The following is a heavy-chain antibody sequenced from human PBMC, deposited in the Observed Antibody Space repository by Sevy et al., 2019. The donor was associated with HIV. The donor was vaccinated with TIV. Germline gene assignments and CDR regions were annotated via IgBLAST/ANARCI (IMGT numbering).Heavy chain of an antibody. J-gene: IGHJ4*02. CDR3: ARGASGYYYFDY. Sequence: SETLSLTCTVSAGSISSSYWSWIRQPAGNGLEWIGRIYSSGNTNYNPSLKSRVTMSVDTSKNQFSLKLSSVTAADTAVYHCARGASGYYYFDYWGQGTMVTVSS. CDR1: AGSISSSY. V-gene: IGHV4-4*07. D-gene: IGHD5-12*01. CDR2: IYSSGNT.